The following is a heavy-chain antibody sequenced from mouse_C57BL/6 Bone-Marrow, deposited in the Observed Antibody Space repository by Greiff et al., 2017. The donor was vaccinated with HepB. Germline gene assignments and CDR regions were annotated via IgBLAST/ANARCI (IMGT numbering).Heavy chain of an antibody. Sequence: DVKLVESGPGLVKPSQSLSLTCSVTGYSITSGYYWNWIRQFPGNKLEWMGYISYDGSNNYNPSLKNRISITRDTSKNQFFLKLNSVTTEDTATYYCARDGDFDYWGQGTTLTVSS. CDR2: ISYDGSN. CDR1: GYSITSGYY. CDR3: ARDGDFDY. J-gene: IGHJ2*01. V-gene: IGHV3-6*01.